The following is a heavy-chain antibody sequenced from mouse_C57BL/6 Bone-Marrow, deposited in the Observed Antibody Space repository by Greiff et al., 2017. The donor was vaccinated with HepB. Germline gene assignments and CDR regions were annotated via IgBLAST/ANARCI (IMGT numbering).Heavy chain of an antibody. Sequence: VQLKESGGGLVQPGGSLKLSCAASGFTFSDYYMYWVRQTPEKRLEWVAYISNGGGSTYYPDTVKGRFTISRDNAKNTLYLQMIRLKSEDTAMYYCARQGGNYSFDYWGQGTTLTVSS. CDR1: GFTFSDYY. V-gene: IGHV5-12*01. J-gene: IGHJ2*01. CDR2: ISNGGGST. CDR3: ARQGGNYSFDY. D-gene: IGHD2-1*01.